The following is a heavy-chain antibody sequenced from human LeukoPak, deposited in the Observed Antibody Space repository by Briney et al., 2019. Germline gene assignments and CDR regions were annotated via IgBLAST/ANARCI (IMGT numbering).Heavy chain of an antibody. Sequence: ASVKVSCKASGYTFTGYYMHWVRQAPGQGLEWMGRINPNSGGTNYAQKFQGRVTMTRDTSISTAYMELSRLRSDDTAVYYCAREALTGIAAADDAFDIWGQGTMVTVSS. V-gene: IGHV1-2*06. CDR1: GYTFTGYY. J-gene: IGHJ3*02. D-gene: IGHD6-13*01. CDR2: INPNSGGT. CDR3: AREALTGIAAADDAFDI.